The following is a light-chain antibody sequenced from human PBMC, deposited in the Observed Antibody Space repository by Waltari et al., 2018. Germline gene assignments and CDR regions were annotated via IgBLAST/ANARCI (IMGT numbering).Light chain of an antibody. J-gene: IGKJ2*01. CDR2: TAS. CDR3: QQSYSAPYT. CDR1: QTISIF. V-gene: IGKV1-39*01. Sequence: DIKMTQTPSYLSASVGDRVTITCRASQTISIFLNWYQQKPGRAPKLLIYTASSLQSGVPSRFSGSGFGTDFTLTISSLQPEDFAAYYCQQSYSAPYTFGQGTKLEIK.